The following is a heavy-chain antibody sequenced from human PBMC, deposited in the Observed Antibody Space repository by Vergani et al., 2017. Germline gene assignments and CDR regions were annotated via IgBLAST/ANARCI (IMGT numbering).Heavy chain of an antibody. Sequence: QVQLQESGPGLVKPSQTLSLTCTVSGGSISSGGYYWSWIRQHPGKGLEWIGYIYYSGSTYYNPSLKSRVTISVDTSKNQFSLKLSSVTAADTAVYYCARDPDIDPSGYRNWFDPWGQGTLVTVSS. CDR1: GGSISSGGYY. V-gene: IGHV4-31*03. J-gene: IGHJ5*02. CDR3: ARDPDIDPSGYRNWFDP. CDR2: IYYSGST. D-gene: IGHD3-3*01.